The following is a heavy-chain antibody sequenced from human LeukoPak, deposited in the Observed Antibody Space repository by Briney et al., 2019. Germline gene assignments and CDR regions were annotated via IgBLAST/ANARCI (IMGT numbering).Heavy chain of an antibody. J-gene: IGHJ6*02. CDR3: ARGHYGMDP. Sequence: GGSLRVSCAASGFTFSNYWMTWVRQGPGKGLEWVANIKPDGSEKYSVDPVKGRFTISRDNAKSSLYLQMNSLRVEDTAVYYCARGHYGMDPWGQGTTVTVSS. V-gene: IGHV3-7*05. CDR2: IKPDGSEK. CDR1: GFTFSNYW.